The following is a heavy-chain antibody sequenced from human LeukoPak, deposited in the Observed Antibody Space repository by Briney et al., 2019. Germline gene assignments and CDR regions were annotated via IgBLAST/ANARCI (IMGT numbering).Heavy chain of an antibody. CDR2: ISTYNGDT. V-gene: IGHV1-18*01. CDR1: GYTFTRWN. J-gene: IGHJ2*01. D-gene: IGHD3-9*01. Sequence: ASVKVSCKASGYTFTRWNFSWVRQAPGHGLEWMGWISTYNGDTKYAQKLQGRVTMTTDTSTSTAYMELRSLTSDDTAVYYCARDLDWVFDLWGRGTLVTVSS. CDR3: ARDLDWVFDL.